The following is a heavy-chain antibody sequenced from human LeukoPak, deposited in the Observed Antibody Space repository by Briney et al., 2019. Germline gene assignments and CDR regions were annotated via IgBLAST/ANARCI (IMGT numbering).Heavy chain of an antibody. CDR3: ARGLGGVVITTPIFDY. CDR2: INHSGST. V-gene: IGHV4-34*01. CDR1: GGSFSGYY. Sequence: SETLSLICAVYGGSFSGYYWSWIRQPPGKGLEWIGEINHSGSTNYNPSLKSRVTISVDTSKNQFSLKLSSVTAADTAVYYCARGLGGVVITTPIFDYWGQGTLVTVSS. D-gene: IGHD3-22*01. J-gene: IGHJ4*02.